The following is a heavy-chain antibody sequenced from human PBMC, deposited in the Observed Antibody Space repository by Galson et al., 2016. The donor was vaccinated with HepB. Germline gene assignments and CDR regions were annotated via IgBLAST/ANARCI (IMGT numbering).Heavy chain of an antibody. CDR3: ARDSRAYYSHFDY. CDR1: GFTFSSYA. Sequence: SLRLSCAASGFTFSSYAMAWVRQAPGKGLEWLAVMSFDGGSKYSADSVKGRFTISRDNSKNTLYLQMSRLRADDTAVYYCARDSRAYYSHFDYWGQGALVTVSS. D-gene: IGHD3-22*01. V-gene: IGHV3-30*04. CDR2: MSFDGGSK. J-gene: IGHJ4*02.